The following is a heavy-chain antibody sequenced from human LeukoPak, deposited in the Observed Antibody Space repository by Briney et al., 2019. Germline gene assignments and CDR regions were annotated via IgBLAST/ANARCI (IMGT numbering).Heavy chain of an antibody. D-gene: IGHD6-6*01. CDR2: IKQDGGEI. CDR3: ARSSYSSSSSV. CDR1: GFTFSRYW. Sequence: TGGSLRLSCAASGFTFSRYWKSWVRQVPRKGLEWVANIKQDGGEIYYVDSVKGRFTISRDNAKNSLYLQINSLRAEDTAVYYCARSSYSSSSSVWGQGTMVTVSS. J-gene: IGHJ3*01. V-gene: IGHV3-7*03.